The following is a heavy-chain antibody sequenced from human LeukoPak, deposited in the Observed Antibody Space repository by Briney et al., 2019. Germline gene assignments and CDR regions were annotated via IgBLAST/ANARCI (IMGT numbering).Heavy chain of an antibody. CDR1: GFTFSNYG. V-gene: IGHV3-23*01. CDR2: ISGSGGST. J-gene: IGHJ4*02. Sequence: GGSLRLSCAASGFTFSNYGMSWVRQAPRKGLEWVSAISGSGGSTHYADSAKGRFTISRDNSKNTLYLQMNSLRADDTAVYYCAKDRAQTPLKYWGQGTLVTVSS. CDR3: AKDRAQTPLKY. D-gene: IGHD2-15*01.